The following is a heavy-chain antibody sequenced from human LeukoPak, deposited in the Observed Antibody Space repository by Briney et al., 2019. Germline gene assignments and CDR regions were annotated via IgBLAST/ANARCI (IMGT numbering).Heavy chain of an antibody. CDR3: AKEQDYYDSSGSDY. CDR2: ISGSGGST. Sequence: GGSLRLSCAASGFTFRNYAMSWVRQAPGEGLEWVSAISGSGGSTYYADSVKGRFTISRDNSKNTLYLQMNSLRAEDTAVYYCAKEQDYYDSSGSDYWGQGTLVTVSS. D-gene: IGHD3-22*01. J-gene: IGHJ4*02. V-gene: IGHV3-23*01. CDR1: GFTFRNYA.